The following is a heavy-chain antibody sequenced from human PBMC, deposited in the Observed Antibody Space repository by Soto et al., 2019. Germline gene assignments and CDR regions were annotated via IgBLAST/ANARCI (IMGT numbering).Heavy chain of an antibody. CDR1: GFTFSSYS. D-gene: IGHD4-17*01. Sequence: EVQLVESGGGLVKPGGSLRLSCAASGFTFSSYSMNWVRQAPGKGLEWGSSISSSSSYIYYADSVKGRFTISRDNAKNSLYLQMNSLRAEDTAVYYCARDQSPDYGDYLAYYYYMDVWGKGTTVTVSS. V-gene: IGHV3-21*01. J-gene: IGHJ6*03. CDR3: ARDQSPDYGDYLAYYYYMDV. CDR2: ISSSSSYI.